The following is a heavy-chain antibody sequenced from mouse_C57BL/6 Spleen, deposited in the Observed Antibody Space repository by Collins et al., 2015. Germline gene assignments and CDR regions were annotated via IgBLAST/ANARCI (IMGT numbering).Heavy chain of an antibody. J-gene: IGHJ2*01. CDR1: GYTFTSYW. CDR3: ARERYDPDEGFDY. CDR2: IYPGSGST. Sequence: QVQLQQPGAELVKPGASVKMSCKASGYTFTSYWITWVKQRPGQGLEWIGDIYPGSGSTNYNEKFKSKATLTVDTSSSTAYMQLSSLTSEDSAVYYCARERYDPDEGFDYWGQGTTLTVSS. V-gene: IGHV1-55*01. D-gene: IGHD2-3*01.